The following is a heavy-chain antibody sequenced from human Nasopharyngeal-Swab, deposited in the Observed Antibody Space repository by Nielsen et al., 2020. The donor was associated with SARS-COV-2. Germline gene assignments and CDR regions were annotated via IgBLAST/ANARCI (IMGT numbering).Heavy chain of an antibody. CDR1: GYTFTSYA. J-gene: IGHJ6*02. CDR3: ARDYDFWSGYLYYGMDV. D-gene: IGHD3-3*01. CDR2: INAGNGNT. V-gene: IGHV1-3*01. Sequence: ASVKVSCKASGYTFTSYAMHWVRQAPGQRLEWMGWINAGNGNTKYSQKFRGRVTITRDTSASTAYMELSSLRSEDTAVYHCARDYDFWSGYLYYGMDVWGQGTTVTVSS.